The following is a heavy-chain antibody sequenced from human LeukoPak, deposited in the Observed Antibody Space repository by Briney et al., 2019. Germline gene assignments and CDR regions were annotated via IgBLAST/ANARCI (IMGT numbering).Heavy chain of an antibody. J-gene: IGHJ3*02. CDR3: ARGRRGYCSGGSCYSDDAFDI. Sequence: GRSLRLSCAASGFTVSTYWMDWVRQAPGKGLVWVSRIKSDGSSTTYADSVKGRFTISRDSAKNTLYLQMSSLRAEDTAVYYCARGRRGYCSGGSCYSDDAFDIWGQGTMVTVSS. V-gene: IGHV3-74*01. D-gene: IGHD2-15*01. CDR1: GFTVSTYW. CDR2: IKSDGSST.